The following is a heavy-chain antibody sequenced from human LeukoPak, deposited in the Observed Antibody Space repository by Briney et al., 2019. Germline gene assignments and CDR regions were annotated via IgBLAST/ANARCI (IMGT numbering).Heavy chain of an antibody. CDR1: GYSISSGFY. D-gene: IGHD6-13*01. J-gene: IGHJ4*02. Sequence: SETLSLTCTVSGYSISSGFYWGWVRQPPGKGLEWIGSVYHSGGTYYNPSLKSRVTISADTSKNQFSLNLRSVTAADTAVYFCASLGNFDYWGQGTLVTVSS. CDR2: VYHSGGT. V-gene: IGHV4-38-2*02. CDR3: ASLGNFDY.